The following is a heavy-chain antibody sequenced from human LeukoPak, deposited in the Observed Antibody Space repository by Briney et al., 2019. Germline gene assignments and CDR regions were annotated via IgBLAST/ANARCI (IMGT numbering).Heavy chain of an antibody. CDR2: IRSKANSYAT. CDR1: GFTFSGSA. D-gene: IGHD3-16*02. J-gene: IGHJ4*02. Sequence: GGSLRLSCAASGFTFSGSAMHWVRQASGKGLEWVGRIRSKANSYATAYAASVKGRFTISRDDSKNTAYLQMNSLKTEDTAVYYCTRLGDYVWGSYRYTVDYWGQGTLVTVSS. V-gene: IGHV3-73*01. CDR3: TRLGDYVWGSYRYTVDY.